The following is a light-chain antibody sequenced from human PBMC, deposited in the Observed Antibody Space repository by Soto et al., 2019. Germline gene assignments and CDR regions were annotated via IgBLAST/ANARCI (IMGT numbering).Light chain of an antibody. CDR1: QSISSSY. CDR3: QEYGSSPPWM. J-gene: IGKJ1*01. Sequence: EIVLTQSPGTLSLSPGERATLSCRASQSISSSYLAWYQQKPGQAPRLLIHGASSRATGIPDRFSGSGSGTDFTLTISRLEPEDFAVYYCQEYGSSPPWMFGQGTKVDIK. CDR2: GAS. V-gene: IGKV3-20*01.